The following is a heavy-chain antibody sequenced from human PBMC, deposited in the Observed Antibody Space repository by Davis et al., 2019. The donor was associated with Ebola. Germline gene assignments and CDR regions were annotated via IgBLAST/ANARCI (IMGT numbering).Heavy chain of an antibody. D-gene: IGHD2-2*02. Sequence: ASVKVSCKASGYTFTGYYMHWVRQAPGQGLEWMGIINPSGGSTSYAQKFQGRVTMTRDTSTSTVYMKLSSLRSEDTAVYYCARSPYQLLYLDAFDIWGQGTMVTVSS. V-gene: IGHV1-46*01. CDR1: GYTFTGYY. CDR2: INPSGGST. CDR3: ARSPYQLLYLDAFDI. J-gene: IGHJ3*02.